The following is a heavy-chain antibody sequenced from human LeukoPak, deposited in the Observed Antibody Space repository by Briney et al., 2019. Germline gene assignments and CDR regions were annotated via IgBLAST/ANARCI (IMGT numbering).Heavy chain of an antibody. CDR3: ARDDYRGVTNFDP. J-gene: IGHJ5*02. CDR2: ISYTGNT. V-gene: IGHV4-59*01. Sequence: PSETLSLTCTVFGGSISPYFWSWIRQPPGKGLEWIGYISYTGNTNYNPSLKSRVTISVDTSKNQFSLQLTSVTAADTAVYYCARDDYRGVTNFDPWGQGTLVTVSS. D-gene: IGHD3-10*01. CDR1: GGSISPYF.